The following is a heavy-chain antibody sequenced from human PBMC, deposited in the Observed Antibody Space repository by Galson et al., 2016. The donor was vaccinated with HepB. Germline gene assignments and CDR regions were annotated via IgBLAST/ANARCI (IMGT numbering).Heavy chain of an antibody. CDR1: GFTFSSYG. V-gene: IGHV3-33*01. D-gene: IGHD3-3*01. J-gene: IGHJ4*02. CDR2: IWYDGSNK. Sequence: SLRLSCAASGFTFSSYGMHWVRQAPGKGLEWVAVIWYDGSNKYYADSVKGRFTISRDNSKNTLYLQMNSLRAKDTAVYYCARDPNYDPLNYFDYWRQGTLVTVSS. CDR3: ARDPNYDPLNYFDY.